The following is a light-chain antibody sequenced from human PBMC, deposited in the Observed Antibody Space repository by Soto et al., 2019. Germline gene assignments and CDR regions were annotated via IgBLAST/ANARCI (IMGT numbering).Light chain of an antibody. J-gene: IGKJ3*01. Sequence: EIVLTQSPGTLSLSPGEGATLSCRASQSVSSNYLAWYQQKPGQAPRLLIYGASSRATGIPDRFSGSGSGTDFTLTISRLEPEDFAVYYCQQYGSSFRTFGPGTKVDLK. CDR3: QQYGSSFRT. V-gene: IGKV3-20*01. CDR1: QSVSSNY. CDR2: GAS.